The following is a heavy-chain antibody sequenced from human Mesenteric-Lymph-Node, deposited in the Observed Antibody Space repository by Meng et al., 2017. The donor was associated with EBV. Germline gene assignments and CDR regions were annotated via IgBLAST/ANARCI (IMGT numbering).Heavy chain of an antibody. CDR2: INHSGST. Sequence: QWQLLQCAAVLLKPSGTLSLTWVVAGDSLRGYYWSWIRQSPGKGLEWIGEINHSGSTNYNPSLESRLTISVDTSRNHFSLKLTSVTAADTAVYYCARGRIDDYTKFFNYWGQGTLVTVSS. CDR1: GDSLRGYY. D-gene: IGHD4-11*01. J-gene: IGHJ4*02. V-gene: IGHV4-34*01. CDR3: ARGRIDDYTKFFNY.